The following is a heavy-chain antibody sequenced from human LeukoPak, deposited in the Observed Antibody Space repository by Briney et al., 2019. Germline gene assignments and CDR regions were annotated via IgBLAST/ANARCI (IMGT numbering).Heavy chain of an antibody. CDR2: IFPGDSDT. V-gene: IGHV5-51*01. Sequence: GKSLKISCKASGYRLTSDWIAWMRQMPGKGLEWMGIIFPGDSDTRYSPSFQGHVTISADNPISTAYLQWRSLKASDTAIYYCARHPFAWGQGTLVTVSS. J-gene: IGHJ5*02. CDR3: ARHPFA. CDR1: GYRLTSDW.